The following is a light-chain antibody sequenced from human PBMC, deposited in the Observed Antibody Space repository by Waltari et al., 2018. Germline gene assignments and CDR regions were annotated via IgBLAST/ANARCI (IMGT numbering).Light chain of an antibody. V-gene: IGLV3-19*01. CDR3: HSRDSSGDVV. CDR2: GKN. J-gene: IGLJ2*01. CDR1: SLRTYH. Sequence: SSELTQDPAVSVALGQTVRIPCHGDSLRTYHVSWFQQKPGQAPALVIYGKNNRPSGIPDRFSASTSGSTSSLTIIGAQAEDEADYYCHSRDSSGDVVIGGGTKLTVV.